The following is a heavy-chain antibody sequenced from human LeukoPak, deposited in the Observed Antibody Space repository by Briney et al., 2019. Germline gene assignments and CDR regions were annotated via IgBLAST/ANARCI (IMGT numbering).Heavy chain of an antibody. D-gene: IGHD2-2*01. CDR2: INSDGSST. CDR1: GFTFSSYW. CDR3: ARTYCGSTNCPLDY. J-gene: IGHJ4*02. V-gene: IGHV3-74*01. Sequence: PGGSLRLSCAASGFTFSSYWMHWVRQAPGKGLVWVSRINSDGSSTSYADSVKGRFTITRDNAKNTLYLQMNSLRAEDTAVYYCARTYCGSTNCPLDYWGQGTLVTVSS.